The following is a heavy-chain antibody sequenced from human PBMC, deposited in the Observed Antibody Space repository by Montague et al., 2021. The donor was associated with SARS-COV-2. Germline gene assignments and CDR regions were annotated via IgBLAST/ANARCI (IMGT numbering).Heavy chain of an antibody. Sequence: SETLSLTCVLYGGSFSGDNWSWIRQPPGKGLEWIGQINRSGSTNHNPSLKSRVTMSVDTSKNQFSLNLRSVTAADTAMYYCAREPGVLDTYYYGMDVWGQGTTVTVSS. J-gene: IGHJ6*02. D-gene: IGHD3/OR15-3a*01. CDR2: INRSGST. CDR3: AREPGVLDTYYYGMDV. CDR1: GGSFSGDN. V-gene: IGHV4-34*01.